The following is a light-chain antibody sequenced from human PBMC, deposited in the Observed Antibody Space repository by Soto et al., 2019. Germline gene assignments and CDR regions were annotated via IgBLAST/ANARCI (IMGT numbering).Light chain of an antibody. CDR2: AVS. CDR3: YSYAASDIWV. J-gene: IGLJ3*02. V-gene: IGLV2-11*01. Sequence: QSALTQPRSVSGSPGQSVTISCTGTNSDVGRYNFVSWYQQRPGKAPKLLISAVSQRPSGVPDRFSGSKSGNTASLTISGLQADDEADYYCYSYAASDIWVFGGGTKLTVL. CDR1: NSDVGRYNF.